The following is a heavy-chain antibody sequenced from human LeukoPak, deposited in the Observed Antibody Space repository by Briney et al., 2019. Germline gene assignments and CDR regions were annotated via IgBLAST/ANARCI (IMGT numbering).Heavy chain of an antibody. CDR3: ARLVELSFDY. CDR1: GYSFTTYW. CDR2: IYPGDSDT. J-gene: IGHJ4*02. Sequence: ESLDLSRKGSGYSFTTYWIGWVPQMPGKGLEWMGIIYPGDSDTRYSASFQDQVTISSDKSISTAYLQWSSLKASDTAMYYCARLVELSFDYWAQGSQLTVSS. V-gene: IGHV5-51*01. D-gene: IGHD2-15*01.